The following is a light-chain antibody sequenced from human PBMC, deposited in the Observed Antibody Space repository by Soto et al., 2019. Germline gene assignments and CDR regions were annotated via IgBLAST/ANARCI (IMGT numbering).Light chain of an antibody. V-gene: IGKV3-20*01. CDR1: QSVNSTY. CDR3: QQYHNSPRT. CDR2: GAS. Sequence: EIVFTQSPRTLSLSQGERATLSCRASQSVNSTYLAWYQQKPGQAPRLLIYGASSRATGVPARFSGSGPGTDFTLTISGLQSEDFAVYYCQQYHNSPRTFGQGTKVDIK. J-gene: IGKJ1*01.